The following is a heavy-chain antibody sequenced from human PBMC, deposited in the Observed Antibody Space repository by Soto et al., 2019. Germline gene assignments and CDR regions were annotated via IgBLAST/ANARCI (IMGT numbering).Heavy chain of an antibody. CDR1: GGSISSYY. J-gene: IGHJ4*02. CDR2: IYYSGST. CDR3: ATSRSYYDFWSGYFQPQFDY. D-gene: IGHD3-3*01. Sequence: PSETLSLTCTVSGGSISSYYWSWIRQPPGKGLEWIGYIYYSGSTNYNPSLKSRVTISVDTSKNQFSLKLSSVTAADTAVYYCATSRSYYDFWSGYFQPQFDYWGQGTLVTVS. V-gene: IGHV4-59*08.